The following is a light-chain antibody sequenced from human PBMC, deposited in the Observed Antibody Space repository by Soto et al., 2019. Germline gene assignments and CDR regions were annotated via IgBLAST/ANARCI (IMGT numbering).Light chain of an antibody. CDR1: QSVRSN. V-gene: IGKV3-15*01. J-gene: IGKJ2*01. CDR3: QQYNNWPYT. Sequence: EIVMTQSPATLAVSPGERAALSCRASQSVRSNFAWYQQKPGQAPRLLIYGASSRATGTPARFSGSGSGTEFTHTISSLQSEDFAVYYCQQYNNWPYTFGLGTKLEMK. CDR2: GAS.